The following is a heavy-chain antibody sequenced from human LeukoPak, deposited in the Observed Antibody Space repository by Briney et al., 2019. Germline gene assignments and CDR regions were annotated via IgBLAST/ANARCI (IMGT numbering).Heavy chain of an antibody. CDR3: ARGRGFQQQLVRRATEDY. J-gene: IGHJ4*02. D-gene: IGHD6-13*01. V-gene: IGHV4-34*01. Sequence: SETLSLTCAVYGGSFSGYYWSWIRQPPGKGLEWIGEINDSGSTNYNPSLKSRVTISVDTSKSQFSLKLSSVSAADTAVYYCARGRGFQQQLVRRATEDYWGQGTLVTVSS. CDR1: GGSFSGYY. CDR2: INDSGST.